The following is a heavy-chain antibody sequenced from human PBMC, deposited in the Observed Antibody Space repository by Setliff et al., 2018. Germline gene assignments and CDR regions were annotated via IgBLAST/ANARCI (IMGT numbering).Heavy chain of an antibody. Sequence: PSETLSLTCTVSGDSISSGSYYWTWIRQPAGKGLEWIGHFHTGGSTNYNRSLRSRVSISVDTSKNQFSLKLSSVTAADTAVYYCARDRVGLDSSGYSYWYFDLWGRGTLVTVSS. CDR3: ARDRVGLDSSGYSYWYFDL. V-gene: IGHV4-61*09. CDR2: FHTGGST. CDR1: GDSISSGSYY. J-gene: IGHJ2*01. D-gene: IGHD3-22*01.